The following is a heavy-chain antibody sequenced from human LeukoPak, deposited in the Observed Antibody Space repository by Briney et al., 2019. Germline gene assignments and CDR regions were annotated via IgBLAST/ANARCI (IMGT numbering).Heavy chain of an antibody. V-gene: IGHV4-59*01. D-gene: IGHD6-13*01. Sequence: SETLSLTCTVSGGSINSYYWSWVRQPPGKGLERIGYIYYSGSTNYNPSLTSRVTISVDKSKNQFSLKLSSVTAADTAVYYCARGRIAAAGAFDYWGQGTLVTVSS. CDR2: IYYSGST. CDR1: GGSINSYY. CDR3: ARGRIAAAGAFDY. J-gene: IGHJ4*02.